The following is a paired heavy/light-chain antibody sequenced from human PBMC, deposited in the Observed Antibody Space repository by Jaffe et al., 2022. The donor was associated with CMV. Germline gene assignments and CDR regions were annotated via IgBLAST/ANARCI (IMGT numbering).Heavy chain of an antibody. CDR3: ARGLGFTQGYGMDV. J-gene: IGHJ6*02. CDR2: INSRSSSM. V-gene: IGHV3-21*01. CDR1: GIIFSDYS. Sequence: EEQLVESGGGLVKPGGSLRISCAASGIIFSDYSMNWVRQAPGKGLEWVSSINSRSSSMYYADSVKGRFTISRDNAKNSLYLQMNSLRVEDTAIYYCARGLGFTQGYGMDVWGQGTTVTVSS. D-gene: IGHD7-27*01.
Light chain of an antibody. V-gene: IGKV3-20*01. J-gene: IGKJ4*01. CDR2: GAS. Sequence: EIVLTQSPGTLSLSPGERATLSCRASQSVSVSYLAWYQQKPGQAPRLLMYGASFRATGIPDRFSGSGSGTDFTLTISRLEPEDSAVYYCHQYGSSHFGGGTKVEI. CDR3: HQYGSSH. CDR1: QSVSVSY.